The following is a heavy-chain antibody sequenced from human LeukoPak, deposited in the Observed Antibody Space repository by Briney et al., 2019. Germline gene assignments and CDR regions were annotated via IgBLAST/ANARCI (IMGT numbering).Heavy chain of an antibody. V-gene: IGHV3-33*08. J-gene: IGHJ3*02. CDR3: ARDSSSGWFDALDI. D-gene: IGHD6-19*01. CDR2: IWYDGSNK. Sequence: TGGSLRLSCAASGFTFSGYAMTWVRQAPGKGLEWGAVIWYDGSNKYYADSVKGRFTISRDNSKNTLYLQMNSLRAEDTAVYYCARDSSSGWFDALDIWGQGTMVTVS. CDR1: GFTFSGYA.